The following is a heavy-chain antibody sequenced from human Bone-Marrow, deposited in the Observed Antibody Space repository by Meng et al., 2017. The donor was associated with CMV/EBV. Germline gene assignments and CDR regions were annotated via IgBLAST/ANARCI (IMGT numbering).Heavy chain of an antibody. CDR3: TSGATTGDY. CDR1: GFTFSSYW. CDR2: IKQDGSEK. V-gene: IGHV3-7*01. Sequence: GESLKISCAASGFTFSSYWMSWVRQAPGKGLEWVANIKQDGSEKYYADSVKGRFTISRDNAKNSLYLQLNSLRAEDTAVYYCTSGATTGDYWGQGTLVTVSS. J-gene: IGHJ4*02. D-gene: IGHD1-26*01.